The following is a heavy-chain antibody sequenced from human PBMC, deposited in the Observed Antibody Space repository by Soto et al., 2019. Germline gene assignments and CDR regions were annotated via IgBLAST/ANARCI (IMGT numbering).Heavy chain of an antibody. CDR1: GGSISSGCYY. J-gene: IGHJ5*02. D-gene: IGHD3-9*01. Sequence: SETLSLTCTVSGGSISSGCYYWSWIRQHPGKGLKWIGYIYYSGSTYYNPSLKSRVTISVDTSKNQFSLKLSSVTAADTAVYYCARLFHDILTGYTTNWFDPWGQGTLVTVSS. V-gene: IGHV4-31*03. CDR2: IYYSGST. CDR3: ARLFHDILTGYTTNWFDP.